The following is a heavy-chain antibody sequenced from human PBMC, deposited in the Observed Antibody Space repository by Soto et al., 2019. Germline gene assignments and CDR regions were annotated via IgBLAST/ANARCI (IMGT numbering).Heavy chain of an antibody. CDR1: GGSVSSNNW. Sequence: QVQLQESGPGLVKPSGTLSLTCAVSGGSVSSNNWWSWVRQSPGKGLEWMGEIYHSGSAHYNPSPQRRATISLDKSKNLFSLRLTSVTAADTAVYYCARVPGVVVSADDAFDIWGPGTRVIVSS. CDR3: ARVPGVVVSADDAFDI. V-gene: IGHV4-4*02. J-gene: IGHJ3*02. D-gene: IGHD2-21*02. CDR2: IYHSGSA.